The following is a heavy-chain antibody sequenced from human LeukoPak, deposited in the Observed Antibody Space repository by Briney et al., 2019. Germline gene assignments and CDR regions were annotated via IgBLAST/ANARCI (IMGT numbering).Heavy chain of an antibody. J-gene: IGHJ2*01. CDR2: INWKTGNG. CDR3: TRRAARWQFDL. Sequence: GRSLRLSCAVSGFNFDDYAMHWVRQAPGRGLEWVSGINWKTGNGIYADSVKGRFTVSRDNAKNSLYLQMSSLRAEDTALYYCTRRAARWQFDLWGRGTLLTVSS. V-gene: IGHV3-9*01. CDR1: GFNFDDYA. D-gene: IGHD5-24*01.